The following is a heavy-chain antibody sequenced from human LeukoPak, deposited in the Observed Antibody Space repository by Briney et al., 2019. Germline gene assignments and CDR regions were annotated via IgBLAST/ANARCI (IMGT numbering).Heavy chain of an antibody. CDR2: INPNSGGT. CDR1: GYTFTGYY. J-gene: IGHJ4*02. CDR3: ARDANDYASPPDY. Sequence: ASVKVSCKASGYTFTGYYMHWVRQAPGQGLEWMGWINPNSGGTNYAQKFQGWVTMTRDTSISTAYMELSRLRSDDTAVYYCARDANDYASPPDYWGQGTLVTVSS. V-gene: IGHV1-2*04. D-gene: IGHD3-16*01.